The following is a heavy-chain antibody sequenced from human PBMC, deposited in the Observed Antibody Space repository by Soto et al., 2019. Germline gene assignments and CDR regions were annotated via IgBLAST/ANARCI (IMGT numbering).Heavy chain of an antibody. V-gene: IGHV3-23*01. CDR1: EVKIINYG. Sequence: CGPIRHCWAAGEVKIINYGGRWVSQKPRNGLEWVSAISGSGGSTYYADSVKGRFTISRDNSKNTLYLQMNSLGAEDTAVYYRAKESDNAADRYDF. J-gene: IGHJ2*01. D-gene: IGHD2-8*01. CDR3: AKESDNAADRYDF. CDR2: ISGSGGST.